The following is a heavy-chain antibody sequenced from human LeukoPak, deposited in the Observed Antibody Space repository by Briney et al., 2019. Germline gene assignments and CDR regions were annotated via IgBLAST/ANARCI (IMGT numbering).Heavy chain of an antibody. J-gene: IGHJ6*02. CDR1: GYTFTNYG. CDR2: INVYNGNA. V-gene: IGHV1-18*01. Sequence: ASVTVSCKASGYTFTNYGITWVRQAPGQGLEWMGWINVYNGNANYAQNLQGRVAMTTDTSTITAYMELRRLRSDDTAVYYCAGPPPAAAGTPYYYGMDVWGQGTTVTVSS. CDR3: AGPPPAAAGTPYYYGMDV. D-gene: IGHD6-13*01.